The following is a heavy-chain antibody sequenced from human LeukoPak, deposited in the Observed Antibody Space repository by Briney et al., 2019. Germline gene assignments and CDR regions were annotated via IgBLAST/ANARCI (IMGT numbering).Heavy chain of an antibody. CDR2: VQYTGST. J-gene: IGHJ4*02. CDR3: GRVERNGRGYYERSYYLDS. D-gene: IGHD3-22*01. CDR1: GVSISSYS. V-gene: IGHV4-59*01. Sequence: PPETLSLTCSVSGVSISSYSWSWLRQAPGKGLEWIASVQYTGSTTYNPSLRSRLTISVDTSKSQFSLQLSSVTTADTAVYYCGRVERNGRGYYERSYYLDSWAREPWSPSHQ.